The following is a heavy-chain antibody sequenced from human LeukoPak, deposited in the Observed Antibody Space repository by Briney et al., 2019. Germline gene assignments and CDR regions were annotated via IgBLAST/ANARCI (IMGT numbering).Heavy chain of an antibody. D-gene: IGHD1-26*01. V-gene: IGHV1-8*02. CDR2: MNPNSGNT. CDR3: ARVGS. J-gene: IGHJ5*02. Sequence: ASMKVSCKASGGTFNTYAISWVRQAPGQGLEWMGWMNPNSGNTGYAQKFQGRVTMTRNTSISTAYMELSSLRSEDTAVYYCARVGSWGQGTLVTVSS. CDR1: GGTFNTYA.